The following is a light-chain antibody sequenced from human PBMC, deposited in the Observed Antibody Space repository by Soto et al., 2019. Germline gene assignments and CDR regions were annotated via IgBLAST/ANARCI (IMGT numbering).Light chain of an antibody. J-gene: IGLJ1*01. CDR2: EVS. CDR1: SSDVGSYNR. Sequence: QAVVTQPPSVSGSPGQSVTISCTGTSSDVGSYNRVSWYQQPPGTAPKLMIYEVSNRPSGVPDRFSGSKSGNTASLTISGLQAEDEADYYCNSYTSRGTYVFGTGTKLTVL. V-gene: IGLV2-18*02. CDR3: NSYTSRGTYV.